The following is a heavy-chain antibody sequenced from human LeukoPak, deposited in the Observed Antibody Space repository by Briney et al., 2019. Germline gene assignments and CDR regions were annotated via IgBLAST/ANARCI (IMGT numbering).Heavy chain of an antibody. CDR1: GFTFSNYG. CDR2: IWYDGSNK. CDR3: ARGAYHCSSTSCYYYGMDV. J-gene: IGHJ6*02. V-gene: IGHV3-33*01. D-gene: IGHD2-2*01. Sequence: GGSLRLSCAASGFTFSNYGMHWVRQAPGKGLEWVAVIWYDGSNKYYADSVKGRFTISRDNSKNTLYLQMNSLRAEDTAVYYCARGAYHCSSTSCYYYGMDVWGQGTTVTVSS.